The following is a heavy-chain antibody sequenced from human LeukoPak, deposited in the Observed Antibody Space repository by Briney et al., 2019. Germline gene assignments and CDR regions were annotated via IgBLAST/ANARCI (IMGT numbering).Heavy chain of an antibody. Sequence: GGSLRLSCVASGFSFSDSAMYWVRQAPGKGLEWVAVVSYDERNKYYAESAKGRFTISRDNSKNTVYLEMRSLRPEDTAVYYCAKDPDDSHRGDPWGQGTLVTVSS. V-gene: IGHV3-30*04. CDR2: VSYDERNK. CDR3: AKDPDDSHRGDP. J-gene: IGHJ5*02. CDR1: GFSFSDSA. D-gene: IGHD3-16*01.